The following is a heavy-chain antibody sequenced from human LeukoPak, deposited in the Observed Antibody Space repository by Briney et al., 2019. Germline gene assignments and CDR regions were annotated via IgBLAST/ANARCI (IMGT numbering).Heavy chain of an antibody. CDR1: GGSITSCNYF. D-gene: IGHD5-24*01. Sequence: SETLSLTCSVSGGSITSCNYFWGWIRQPPGKGLEWIGSIYYSGNTLYNPSLKSRVTISVDTSKNQFSLKLSSVTAADTAVYYCAREGATGGYFDYWGQGTLVTVSS. CDR3: AREGATGGYFDY. CDR2: IYYSGNT. V-gene: IGHV4-39*07. J-gene: IGHJ4*02.